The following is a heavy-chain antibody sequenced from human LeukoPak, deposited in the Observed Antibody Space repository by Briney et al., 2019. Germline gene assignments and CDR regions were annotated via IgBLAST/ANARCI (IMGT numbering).Heavy chain of an antibody. D-gene: IGHD3-10*01. CDR1: GGSFSGYY. V-gene: IGHV4-34*01. CDR3: AANSADQNTLGSSYKV. Sequence: SETLSLTCAVYGGSFSGYYWSWIRQPPGKGLEWIGEINHSGSTNYNPSLKSRVTISVDTSKNHFSLKLSSVTAADTAMYYCAANSADQNTLGSSYKVWGQGTLVTVSS. CDR2: INHSGST. J-gene: IGHJ4*02.